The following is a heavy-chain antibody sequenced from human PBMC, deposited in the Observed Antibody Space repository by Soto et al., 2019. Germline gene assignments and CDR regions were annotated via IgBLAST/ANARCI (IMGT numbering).Heavy chain of an antibody. D-gene: IGHD4-17*01. V-gene: IGHV4-59*01. CDR3: ATSQADGDYRGWDC. CDR2: IYYSGST. Sequence: SETLSLTCTVSGGSISSYYWSWIRQPPGKGLEWIGYIYYSGSTNYNPSLKSRVTISVDTSKNQFSLKLSSVTAADTAVYYCATSQADGDYRGWDCWGQGTLVTVSS. CDR1: GGSISSYY. J-gene: IGHJ4*02.